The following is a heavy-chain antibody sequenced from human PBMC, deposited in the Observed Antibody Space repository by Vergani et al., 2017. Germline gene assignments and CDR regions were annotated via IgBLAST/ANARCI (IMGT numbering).Heavy chain of an antibody. D-gene: IGHD6-13*01. J-gene: IGHJ5*02. Sequence: QVQLQESGPGLVKPSETLSLTCTVSGGSISSYYWSWIRQPPGKGLEWIGYIYYSGSTNYNPSLKSRVTISVDTSKTQFSLKLISVTAADTAVYYCARATPGIAAAGTIDPWGQGTLVTVSS. CDR3: ARATPGIAAAGTIDP. V-gene: IGHV4-59*01. CDR2: IYYSGST. CDR1: GGSISSYY.